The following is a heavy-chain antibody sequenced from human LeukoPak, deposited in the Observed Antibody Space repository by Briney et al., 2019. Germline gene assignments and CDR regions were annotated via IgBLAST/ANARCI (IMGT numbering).Heavy chain of an antibody. Sequence: PGRSLRLSCAASGFTFSSYGMHWVRQAPGKGLEWVAVISYDGSNKYYADSVKGRFTISRDNSKNTLYLQMNSLRAEDTAVYYCAKVPTGYSSGREDYWGQGTLVTVSS. CDR1: GFTFSSYG. J-gene: IGHJ4*02. D-gene: IGHD6-19*01. CDR3: AKVPTGYSSGREDY. CDR2: ISYDGSNK. V-gene: IGHV3-30*18.